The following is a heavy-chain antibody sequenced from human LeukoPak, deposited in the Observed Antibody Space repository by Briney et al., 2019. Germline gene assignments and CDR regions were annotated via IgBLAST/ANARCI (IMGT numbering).Heavy chain of an antibody. D-gene: IGHD2-2*02. Sequence: VASVKVSCKASGGTFSSYAISWVRQAPGQGLEWMGRIIPILGIANYAQKFQGRVTITADKSTSTAYMELSSLRSEDTAVYYCATQGGGYCSSTSCYTYWGQGTLVTVSS. CDR2: IIPILGIA. J-gene: IGHJ4*02. CDR3: ATQGGGYCSSTSCYTY. CDR1: GGTFSSYA. V-gene: IGHV1-69*04.